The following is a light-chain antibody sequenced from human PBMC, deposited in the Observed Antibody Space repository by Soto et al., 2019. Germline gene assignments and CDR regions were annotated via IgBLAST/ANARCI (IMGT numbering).Light chain of an antibody. CDR1: QSVSSSY. CDR2: GAS. V-gene: IGKV3-20*01. Sequence: EIVLTQSPGTLSLSPGERATLSCRASQSVSSSYLAWYQQKPGQAPRLLIYGASSRATGIPDRFSSSGSGTDFTLTISRLEPEDFAVYYCQQYGSSPRTFGKGTKVEIK. J-gene: IGKJ1*01. CDR3: QQYGSSPRT.